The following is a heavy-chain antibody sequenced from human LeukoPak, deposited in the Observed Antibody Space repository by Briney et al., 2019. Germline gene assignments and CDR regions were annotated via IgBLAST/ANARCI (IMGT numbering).Heavy chain of an antibody. D-gene: IGHD4-17*01. CDR2: INSDGITT. CDR3: ARGATVTTRNAFDI. Sequence: GGSLRLSCAASGFTFSSYWMHWVRQGPGKGLVWVSRINSDGITTNYADSVKGRFTISRDNAKNTLYLQMNSLRAEDTAVCYCARGATVTTRNAFDIWGQGTMVTVSS. J-gene: IGHJ3*02. CDR1: GFTFSSYW. V-gene: IGHV3-74*01.